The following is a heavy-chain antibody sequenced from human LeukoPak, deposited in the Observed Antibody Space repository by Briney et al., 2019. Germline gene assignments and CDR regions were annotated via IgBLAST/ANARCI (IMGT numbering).Heavy chain of an antibody. CDR1: GYTFPSYG. J-gene: IGHJ4*02. CDR2: ISDYSGNT. Sequence: ASVKLSCKASGYTFPSYGISWVRQAPGQGLEWMGWISDYSGNTNYAQKLQGRVTMTTDTSTSTAYMELRSLRSDDTAVYYCARPYYDSSAPPYDYWGQGTLVTVSS. V-gene: IGHV1-18*01. CDR3: ARPYYDSSAPPYDY. D-gene: IGHD3-22*01.